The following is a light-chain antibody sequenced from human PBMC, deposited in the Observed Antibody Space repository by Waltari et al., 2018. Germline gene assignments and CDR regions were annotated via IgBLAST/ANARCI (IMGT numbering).Light chain of an antibody. CDR1: SSDIGAYNF. V-gene: IGLV2-14*03. CDR3: SSYTTGSTRYV. Sequence: QSALTQPASVSGSPGQSITISCTGTSSDIGAYNFVSWYQKHPGKAPKVMIYDVNNRPSGFSSPFSGSKSGNLASLTISGLQAEDEADYYCSSYTTGSTRYVFGSGTKVTVL. CDR2: DVN. J-gene: IGLJ1*01.